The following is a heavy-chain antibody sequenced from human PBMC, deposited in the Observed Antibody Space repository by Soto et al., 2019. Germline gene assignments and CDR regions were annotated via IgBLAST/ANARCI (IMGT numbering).Heavy chain of an antibody. D-gene: IGHD3-10*01. V-gene: IGHV1-69*13. Sequence: GASVKVSCKASGGTFSSYAISWVRQAPGQGLEWMGGIIPIFGTANYAQKFQGRVTITADESTSTAYMELSSLRSEDTAVYYCAREGLYGSGSIKYYFDYWGQGTLVTVSS. CDR3: AREGLYGSGSIKYYFDY. CDR2: IIPIFGTA. CDR1: GGTFSSYA. J-gene: IGHJ4*02.